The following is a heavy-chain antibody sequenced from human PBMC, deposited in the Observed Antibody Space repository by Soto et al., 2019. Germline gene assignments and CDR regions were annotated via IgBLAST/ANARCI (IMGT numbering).Heavy chain of an antibody. V-gene: IGHV3-30-3*01. CDR1: GFTFSSYA. D-gene: IGHD6-13*01. CDR3: ARVAGYSSSWYWFDP. J-gene: IGHJ5*02. CDR2: ISYDGSNK. Sequence: LRLSCAASGFTFSSYAMHWVRQAPGKGLEWVAVISYDGSNKYYADSVKGRFTISRDNSKNTLYLQMNSLRAEDTAVYYCARVAGYSSSWYWFDPWGQGTLVTVSS.